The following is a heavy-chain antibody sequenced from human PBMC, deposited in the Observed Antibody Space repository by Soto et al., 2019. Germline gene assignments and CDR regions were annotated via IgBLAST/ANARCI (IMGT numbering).Heavy chain of an antibody. J-gene: IGHJ5*02. Sequence: YCPPIVNPTQTLTLTCTFSGFSLSTSGMRVSWIRQPPGKALEWLARIDWDDDKFYSTSLKTRLTISKDTSKNQVVLTMTNMDPVDTATYYCARRTAAQSTYNWFDPWGKGNLFRVYS. CDR1: GFSLSTSGMR. V-gene: IGHV2-70*04. CDR2: IDWDDDK. CDR3: ARRTAAQSTYNWFDP. D-gene: IGHD6-13*01.